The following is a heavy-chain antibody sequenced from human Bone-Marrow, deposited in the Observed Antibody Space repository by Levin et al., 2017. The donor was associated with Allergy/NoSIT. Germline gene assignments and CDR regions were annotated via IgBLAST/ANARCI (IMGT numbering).Heavy chain of an antibody. J-gene: IGHJ6*02. CDR1: GGSISSSSYY. CDR3: ARTGAAGGVYCYGMDV. Sequence: SETLSLTCTVSGGSISSSSYYWGWIRQPPGMGLEWIGSIYYSGSTYYNPSLKSRVTISVDTSKNQFSLKLSSVTAADTAVYDCARTGAAGGVYCYGMDVWGQGTTVTVSS. D-gene: IGHD7-27*01. CDR2: IYYSGST. V-gene: IGHV4-39*07.